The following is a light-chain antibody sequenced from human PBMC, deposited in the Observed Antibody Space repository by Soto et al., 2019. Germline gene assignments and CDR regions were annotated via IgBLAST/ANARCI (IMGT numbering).Light chain of an antibody. CDR3: AAWDDSLNVVV. V-gene: IGLV1-44*01. Sequence: QSVLTQPPSASGTPGQTIAISCSGGSSNIGSHTVNWYQQLPGTAPRLLIYSNTQRPSGVPDRFSGSKSGTSASLAISGLQSEYEGDYYCAAWDDSLNVVVFGRGTKLTVL. CDR2: SNT. CDR1: SSNIGSHT. J-gene: IGLJ2*01.